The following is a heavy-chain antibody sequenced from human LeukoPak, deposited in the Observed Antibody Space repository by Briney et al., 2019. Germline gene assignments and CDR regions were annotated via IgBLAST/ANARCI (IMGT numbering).Heavy chain of an antibody. V-gene: IGHV1-18*01. CDR1: GYTFTSYG. CDR2: ICAYNGNT. Sequence: GASVKVSCKASGYTFTSYGISWVRQAPGQGLEWMGWICAYNGNTNYAQKLQGRVTMTTDTSTSTAYMELRSLRSDDTAVYYCARARLNPVLRYFDQFDSWSQGTLVTVSS. J-gene: IGHJ5*01. CDR3: ARARLNPVLRYFDQFDS. D-gene: IGHD3-9*01.